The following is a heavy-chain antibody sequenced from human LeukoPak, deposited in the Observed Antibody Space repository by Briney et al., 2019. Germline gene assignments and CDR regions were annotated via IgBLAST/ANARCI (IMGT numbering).Heavy chain of an antibody. Sequence: KASETLSLTCTVSGASISSGSNSWGWIRQPAGTGLEWIGRINTSGTTNYNPSLKSRVTISGDTSKNQFSLTLSSVTAADTAVYYCARVARCTSCFDVDYWGQGTLVTVSS. CDR3: ARVARCTSCFDVDY. V-gene: IGHV4-61*02. CDR2: INTSGTT. D-gene: IGHD2-2*01. J-gene: IGHJ4*02. CDR1: GASISSGSNS.